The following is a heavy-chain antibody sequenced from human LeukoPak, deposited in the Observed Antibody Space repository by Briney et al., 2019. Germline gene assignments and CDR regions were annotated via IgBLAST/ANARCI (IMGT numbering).Heavy chain of an antibody. V-gene: IGHV4-59*01. CDR3: ARGRISNYFDY. CDR1: GGSISSYY. CDR2: IYYSGST. J-gene: IGHJ4*02. Sequence: SETLSLTCTVSGGSISSYYWSWIRQPPGKGLEYIGYIYYSGSTNYNPSLKSRVTISVDTSKNQFSLKLSSVTAADTAVYYCARGRISNYFDYWGQGTLVTVSS.